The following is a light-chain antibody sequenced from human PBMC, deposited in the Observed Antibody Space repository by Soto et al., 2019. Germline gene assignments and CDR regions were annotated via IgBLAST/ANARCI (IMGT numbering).Light chain of an antibody. J-gene: IGKJ1*01. Sequence: EIVLTQSPGTLSLSPGERATLSCSASQSVSSSFLAWYQQKPGQAPRLLIYGASSSATGIPDRFSGSGSGTDFTLTISRLAPEDFAVYYCQQYDSSPWTFCQGTKVEIK. V-gene: IGKV3-20*01. CDR1: QSVSSSF. CDR2: GAS. CDR3: QQYDSSPWT.